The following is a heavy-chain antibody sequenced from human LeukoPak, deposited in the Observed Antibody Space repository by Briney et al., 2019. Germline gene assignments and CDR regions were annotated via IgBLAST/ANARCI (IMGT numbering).Heavy chain of an antibody. CDR1: GGSISSDDYY. D-gene: IGHD4-17*01. V-gene: IGHV4-61*08. Sequence: SETLSLTCTVSGGSISSDDYYWRWVRQPPGKGLEWIVYIYNSGSTNYNPSLKSRVTISVDTSKNQFSLKLSSVTAADTAVYYCARRVDYGDYKGDDPWGQGTLVTVSS. J-gene: IGHJ5*02. CDR2: IYNSGST. CDR3: ARRVDYGDYKGDDP.